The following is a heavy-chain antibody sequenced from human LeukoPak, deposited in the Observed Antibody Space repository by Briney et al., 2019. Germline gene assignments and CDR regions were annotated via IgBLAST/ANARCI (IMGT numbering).Heavy chain of an antibody. CDR3: ARSLGATAY. D-gene: IGHD1-26*01. V-gene: IGHV3-64*01. CDR2: ISSDGTTT. CDR1: GFTFSYFA. J-gene: IGHJ4*02. Sequence: GGSLRLSCAASGFTFSYFAMHWVRQAPGKGLEHISAISSDGTTTHYTNSVEGRFTISRDNSKNTLYLQMGSLRADDVAVYYCARSLGATAYWGQGTLVTVSS.